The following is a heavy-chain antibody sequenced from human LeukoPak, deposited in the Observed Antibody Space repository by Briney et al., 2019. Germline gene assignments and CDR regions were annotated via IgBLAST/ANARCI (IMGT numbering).Heavy chain of an antibody. V-gene: IGHV3-21*01. CDR2: ISSSSSYI. CDR1: GFTFSSYA. CDR3: ASLLPHSSGCFDY. J-gene: IGHJ4*02. D-gene: IGHD3-22*01. Sequence: PGGSLRLSCAASGFTFSSYAMSWVRQAPGKGLEWVSSISSSSSYIYYADSVKGRFTISRDNAKNSLYLQMNSLRAEDTAVYYCASLLPHSSGCFDYWGQGTLVTVSS.